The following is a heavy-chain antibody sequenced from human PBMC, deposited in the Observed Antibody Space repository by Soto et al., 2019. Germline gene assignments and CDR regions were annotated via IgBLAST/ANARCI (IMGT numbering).Heavy chain of an antibody. J-gene: IGHJ2*01. V-gene: IGHV1-69*06. CDR3: AIDSTPRSFAWYFDL. D-gene: IGHD3-9*01. CDR2: IIPMFHTP. Sequence: QAQVVQSGPEVKKPGSAVKVSCKTSGGSFSSYAITWVRQAPGQGLEWMGGIIPMFHTPNYSQKFQDRVTITADKSTNTAYMELRSLRSDDSGLYFCAIDSTPRSFAWYFDLWGRGTLLTVSS. CDR1: GGSFSSYA.